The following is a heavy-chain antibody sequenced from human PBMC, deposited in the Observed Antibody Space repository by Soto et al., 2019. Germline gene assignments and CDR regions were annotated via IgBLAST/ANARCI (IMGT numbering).Heavy chain of an antibody. V-gene: IGHV4-39*01. J-gene: IGHJ6*02. D-gene: IGHD2-15*01. CDR2: IYYIGST. Sequence: SETLSLTCTVSAGSISSSRYYWGWIRQPPGKGLEWIGSIYYIGSTYYSPSLKSRVTISVDTSKNQFSLKLSSVTAADTAVYYCARRGVARAMDVWGQGTTVT. CDR3: ARRGVARAMDV. CDR1: AGSISSSRYY.